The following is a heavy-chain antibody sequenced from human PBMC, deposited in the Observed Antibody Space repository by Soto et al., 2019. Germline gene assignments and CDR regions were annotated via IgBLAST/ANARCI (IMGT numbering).Heavy chain of an antibody. CDR3: AKGTSNGGWFNPFDY. Sequence: EVQLLESGGGLVQPGRSLRLSCAASGFTFVNYAMNWVRQAPGKGLEWVATLSGSGTSTYYADSVKGRFTISRDNSRNTLYLQMNSLRAEDTAVYYCAKGTSNGGWFNPFDYWGQGTLVTVSS. V-gene: IGHV3-23*01. CDR2: LSGSGTST. D-gene: IGHD6-19*01. CDR1: GFTFVNYA. J-gene: IGHJ4*02.